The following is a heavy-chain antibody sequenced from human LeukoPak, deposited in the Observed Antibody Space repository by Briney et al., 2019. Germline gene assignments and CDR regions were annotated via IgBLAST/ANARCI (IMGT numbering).Heavy chain of an antibody. J-gene: IGHJ4*02. CDR1: GFTFSSYA. V-gene: IGHV3-23*01. Sequence: AGGSLRLSCAASGFTFSSYAMSWVRQAPGKGLEWVSAISGSGGSTYYADSVKGRFIISRDNSKNTLYLQMNSLRAEDTAVYYCAKPRIAVAGLSYFDYWGQGTLVTVSS. CDR2: ISGSGGST. D-gene: IGHD6-19*01. CDR3: AKPRIAVAGLSYFDY.